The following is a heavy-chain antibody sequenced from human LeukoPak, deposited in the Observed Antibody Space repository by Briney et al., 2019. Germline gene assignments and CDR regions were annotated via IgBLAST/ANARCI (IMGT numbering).Heavy chain of an antibody. CDR1: GYTFTSHY. CDR2: INPSGGST. Sequence: ASVKVSCKTSGYTFTSHYIHWVRQAPGQGLEWLGIINPSGGSTTYAQKFQGRVTMTTGTSTSTVYMELTSLRSDDTAVYYCARSSAYYNEADIWGQGTMVTVSS. D-gene: IGHD3-9*01. CDR3: ARSSAYYNEADI. V-gene: IGHV1-46*01. J-gene: IGHJ3*02.